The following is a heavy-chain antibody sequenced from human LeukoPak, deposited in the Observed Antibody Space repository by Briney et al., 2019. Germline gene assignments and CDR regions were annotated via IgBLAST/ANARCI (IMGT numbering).Heavy chain of an antibody. CDR2: IYHSGST. CDR3: VRHVARAFDI. J-gene: IGHJ3*02. Sequence: SETLSLTCTVSGYSISSGYYWGWIRQPPGKGLEWIGSIYHSGSTFDNPSLKSRVTISVDTSKNQFSLKLSSVTAADTAVYSCVRHVARAFDIWGQGTKVTVSS. CDR1: GYSISSGYY. V-gene: IGHV4-38-2*02.